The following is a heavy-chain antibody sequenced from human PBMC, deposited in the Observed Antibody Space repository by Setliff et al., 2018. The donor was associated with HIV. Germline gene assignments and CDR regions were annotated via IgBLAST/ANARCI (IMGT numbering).Heavy chain of an antibody. J-gene: IGHJ4*02. Sequence: GGSLRLSCAASGFTFSSYAMSWVRQAPGKGLEWVSTISGSGGNTYYAESVKGRFTISRDNSKNTLYLQMNSLRAEDRALYYCAKATMGATLTDFDYWGQGTLVTVSS. CDR3: AKATMGATLTDFDY. D-gene: IGHD1-26*01. CDR2: ISGSGGNT. CDR1: GFTFSSYA. V-gene: IGHV3-23*01.